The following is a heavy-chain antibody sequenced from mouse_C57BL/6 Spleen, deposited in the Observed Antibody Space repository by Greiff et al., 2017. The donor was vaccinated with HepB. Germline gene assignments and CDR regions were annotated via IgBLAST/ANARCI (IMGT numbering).Heavy chain of an antibody. CDR1: GYTFTSYW. CDR2: IHPNSGST. V-gene: IGHV1-64*01. CDR3: ARSAPTVVGFDY. D-gene: IGHD1-1*01. J-gene: IGHJ2*01. Sequence: VQLQQSGAELVKPGASVKLSCKASGYTFTSYWMHWVKQRPGQGLEWIGMIHPNSGSTNYNEKFKSKATLTVDKSSSTAYMQLSSLTSEDSAVYYCARSAPTVVGFDYWGQGTTLTVSS.